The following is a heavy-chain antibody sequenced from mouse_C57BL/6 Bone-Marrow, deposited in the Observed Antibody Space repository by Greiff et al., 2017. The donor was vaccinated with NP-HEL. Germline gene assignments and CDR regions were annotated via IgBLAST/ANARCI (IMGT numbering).Heavy chain of an antibody. CDR3: ARGGYYFDY. D-gene: IGHD1-1*02. V-gene: IGHV1-81*01. Sequence: QVQLQQSGAELARPGASVKLSCKASGYTFTSYGISWVKQRTGQGLEWIGEIYPRSGNTYYNEKFKGKDTLNADKSSSTAYMELRSLTSEASAVSFCARGGYYFDYWGQGTPLTVSS. CDR1: GYTFTSYG. CDR2: IYPRSGNT. J-gene: IGHJ2*01.